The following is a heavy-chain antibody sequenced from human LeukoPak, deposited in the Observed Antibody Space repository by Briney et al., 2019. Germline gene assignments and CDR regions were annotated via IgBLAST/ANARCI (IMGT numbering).Heavy chain of an antibody. D-gene: IGHD3/OR15-3a*01. J-gene: IGHJ5*02. Sequence: QTGGSLRLSCAASGFTFSDYGMYWVRQAPGKGLEWVALIWYDGGKKYYTDSVRGRFTISRDNAKNSLYLQMNSLRDEDTAVYYCARGDSSKNWFDPWGQGTLVTASS. CDR2: IWYDGGKK. CDR1: GFTFSDYG. V-gene: IGHV3-33*01. CDR3: ARGDSSKNWFDP.